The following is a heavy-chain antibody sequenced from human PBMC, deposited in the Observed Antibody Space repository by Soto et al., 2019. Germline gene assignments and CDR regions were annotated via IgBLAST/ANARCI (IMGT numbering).Heavy chain of an antibody. D-gene: IGHD6-19*01. J-gene: IGHJ4*02. CDR3: ARDQAPYSTGWYY. Sequence: QIYLVQSGAEVKKPGASVKVSCKASGYTFTSYGIIWVRQAPGQGLEWMGWINTKNGNTHYAQKLQGRVTMTTDTSTTTAYLELRSLRTDDPAVYFCARDQAPYSTGWYYWGQGTLVTVSS. CDR1: GYTFTSYG. CDR2: INTKNGNT. V-gene: IGHV1-18*01.